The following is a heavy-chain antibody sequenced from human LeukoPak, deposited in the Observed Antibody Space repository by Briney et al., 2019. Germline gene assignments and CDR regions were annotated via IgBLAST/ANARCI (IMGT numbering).Heavy chain of an antibody. Sequence: ASVKVSCKVSGYTLTELSMHWVRQAPGKGLEWMGGFDPEANKVIYAQKFQGRVTMTTDTPTSTGYMELRSLISDDTAVYYCARPIGEHAFDIWGQGTMVTVSS. J-gene: IGHJ3*02. CDR1: GYTLTELS. CDR2: FDPEANKV. D-gene: IGHD1-26*01. V-gene: IGHV1-24*01. CDR3: ARPIGEHAFDI.